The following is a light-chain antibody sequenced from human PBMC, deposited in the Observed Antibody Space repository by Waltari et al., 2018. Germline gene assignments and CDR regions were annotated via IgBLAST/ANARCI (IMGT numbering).Light chain of an antibody. V-gene: IGKV1-9*01. CDR3: QQLNSYPMYT. CDR2: AAS. J-gene: IGKJ2*01. CDR1: QGISSY. Sequence: DIQLTQSPSFLSASVGDRVTITGRASQGISSYLAWYQQKPGKAPKLLIYAASTLQSGVPSRFVGSGSGTEFTLTISSLQPEDFATYYCQQLNSYPMYTFGQGTKLVIK.